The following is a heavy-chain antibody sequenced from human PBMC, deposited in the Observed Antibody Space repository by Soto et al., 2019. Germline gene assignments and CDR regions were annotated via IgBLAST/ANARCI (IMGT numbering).Heavy chain of an antibody. CDR2: IYYSGST. J-gene: IGHJ4*02. CDR1: GGSISSGDYY. D-gene: IGHD2-15*01. V-gene: IGHV4-30-4*01. CDR3: ARTPHGGYCSGGSCPRFDY. Sequence: TLSLTCTVSGGSISSGDYYWSWIRQPPGKGLEWIGYIYYSGSTYYNPSLKSRVTISVDTSKNQFSLKLSSVTAADTAVYYCARTPHGGYCSGGSCPRFDYWGQGTLVTVSS.